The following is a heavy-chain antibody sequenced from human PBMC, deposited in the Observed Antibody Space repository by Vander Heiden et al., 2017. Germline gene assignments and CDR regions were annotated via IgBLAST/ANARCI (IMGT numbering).Heavy chain of an antibody. V-gene: IGHV3-9*01. CDR2: ITWNSGSI. J-gene: IGHJ6*02. D-gene: IGHD1-1*01. Sequence: EVQLVEPGGGLVQPGRPLRLSCADSGSPFDGCVVHWHLQAPGKGLEWVSGITWNSGSIAYVDSVTGRFTISRDNAKNSLYLQMNSLRVEDTAVYYCAKDMRGNSYYVMDVWSQGTTVTVSS. CDR3: AKDMRGNSYYVMDV. CDR1: GSPFDGCV.